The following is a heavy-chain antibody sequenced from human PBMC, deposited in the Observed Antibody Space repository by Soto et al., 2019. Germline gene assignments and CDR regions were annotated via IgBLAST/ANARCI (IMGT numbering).Heavy chain of an antibody. V-gene: IGHV4-34*01. J-gene: IGHJ6*03. CDR2: INHSGST. CDR3: ARALSYYYYMDV. CDR1: GGSFSGYY. Sequence: SETLSLTCAVYGGSFSGYYWGWIRQPPGKGLEWIGEINHSGSTNYNPSLKSRVTISVDTSKNQFSLKLSSVTAADTAVYYCARALSYYYYMDVWGKGTTVTVS.